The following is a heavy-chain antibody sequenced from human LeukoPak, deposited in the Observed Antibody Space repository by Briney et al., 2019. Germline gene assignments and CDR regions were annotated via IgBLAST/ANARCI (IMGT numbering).Heavy chain of an antibody. V-gene: IGHV3-15*01. CDR3: TYYGSGAIRF. D-gene: IGHD3-10*01. CDR2: VKSKTDGGTT. CDR1: GFTFSNAY. Sequence: GGSLRLSCAASGFTFSNAYMSWVRQAPGKGLEWVGRVKSKTDGGTTDYAAPVKGRFTVSRDDSENSLYLQINSLKTDDTAVYYCTYYGSGAIRFWGQGTLVTVSS. J-gene: IGHJ4*02.